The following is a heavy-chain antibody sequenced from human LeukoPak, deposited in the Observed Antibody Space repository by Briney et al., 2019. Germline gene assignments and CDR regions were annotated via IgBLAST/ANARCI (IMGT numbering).Heavy chain of an antibody. CDR1: GFTFSRYC. CDR3: KSGGAAPGSFDY. CDR2: IKYDGYEE. D-gene: IGHD1-1*01. J-gene: IGHJ4*02. Sequence: GGSLRLSCAASGFTFSRYCMSWMRQAPGKGLEWVANIKYDGYEEYYVDSVKGRFTISRDNAKNSLYLQLNSLRVEDTAVYYCKSGGAAPGSFDYWGQGTLVTVSP. V-gene: IGHV3-7*01.